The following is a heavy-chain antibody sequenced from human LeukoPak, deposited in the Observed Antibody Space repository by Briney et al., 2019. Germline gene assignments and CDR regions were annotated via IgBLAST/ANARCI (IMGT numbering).Heavy chain of an antibody. J-gene: IGHJ4*02. CDR1: GGSISSSSYY. CDR2: IYYSGST. D-gene: IGHD6-13*01. Sequence: SETLSLTCTVSGGSISSSSYYWGWIRQPPGKGLEWIGYIYYSGSTNYNPSLKSRVTISVDTSKNQFSLKLSSVTAADTAVYYRARKSSSWYQYYFDYWGQGTLVTVSS. V-gene: IGHV4-61*05. CDR3: ARKSSSWYQYYFDY.